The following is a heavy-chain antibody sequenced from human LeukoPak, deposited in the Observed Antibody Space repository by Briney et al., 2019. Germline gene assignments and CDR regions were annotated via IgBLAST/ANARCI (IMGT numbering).Heavy chain of an antibody. CDR3: VRATDV. CDR2: IYSGGST. V-gene: IGHV3-53*01. CDR1: GFTVSSNY. Sequence: GGSLRLSCAASGFTVSSNYMSWVRRAPGKGLEWVSVIYSGGSTYYADSVKGRFTISRDNAKNSLYLQMTSLRAEDTAVYHCVRATDVWGQGTTVTVSS. J-gene: IGHJ6*02.